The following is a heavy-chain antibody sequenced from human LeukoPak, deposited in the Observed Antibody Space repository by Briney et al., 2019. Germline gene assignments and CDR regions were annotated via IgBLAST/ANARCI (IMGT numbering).Heavy chain of an antibody. Sequence: SETLSLTCTVSGYSISTGYYWGWIRPAPGKGLECIGSIFHSGNTYYNSSLKSRLTISVDTSKNQFSLKLSSVTAADTAVYYCARDTYGYGAFDIWGQGTMVTVSS. D-gene: IGHD5-18*01. CDR3: ARDTYGYGAFDI. J-gene: IGHJ3*02. CDR2: IFHSGNT. CDR1: GYSISTGYY. V-gene: IGHV4-38-2*02.